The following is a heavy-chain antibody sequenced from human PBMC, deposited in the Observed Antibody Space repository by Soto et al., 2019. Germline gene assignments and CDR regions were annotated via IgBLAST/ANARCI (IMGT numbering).Heavy chain of an antibody. Sequence: GGSLRLSCAASGFTFSSYSMNWVRQAPGKGLEWVSYISCSSSNIYYADSVKGRFTISRDNSKNTLYLQMNSLRAEDTAVYYCAREEVSPHLNYYDSSGPGFGPWGQGALVTVSS. CDR2: ISCSSSNI. V-gene: IGHV3-48*01. CDR1: GFTFSSYS. CDR3: AREEVSPHLNYYDSSGPGFGP. D-gene: IGHD3-22*01. J-gene: IGHJ5*02.